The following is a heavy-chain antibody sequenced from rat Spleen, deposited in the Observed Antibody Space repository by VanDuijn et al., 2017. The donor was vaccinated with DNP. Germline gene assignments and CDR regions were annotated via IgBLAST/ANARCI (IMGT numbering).Heavy chain of an antibody. CDR1: GFSLTSYH. V-gene: IGHV2-43*01. Sequence: QVQLKESGPGLVQPSQTLSLTCTVSGFSLTSYHVSWVRQPPGKGLEWMGVIWTGGRTAYNSLLKSRLSISRDISKSQVFLKMNSLQTEDTATYYCARTTEGLDYWGQGVMVTVSS. CDR2: IWTGGRT. J-gene: IGHJ2*01. D-gene: IGHD1-11*01. CDR3: ARTTEGLDY.